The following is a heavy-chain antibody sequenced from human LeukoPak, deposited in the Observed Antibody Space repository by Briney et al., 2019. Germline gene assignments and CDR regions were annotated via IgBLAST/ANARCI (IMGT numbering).Heavy chain of an antibody. CDR3: AREDGSTDYYYYGMDV. Sequence: ASVKVSCKASGYTFTSYGISWVRQAPGQALEWMGWISGYNGNTNYAQKLQGRVTMTTDTSTSTAYMELRSLRSDDTAVYYCAREDGSTDYYYYGMDVWGQGTTVTVSS. CDR1: GYTFTSYG. V-gene: IGHV1-18*01. J-gene: IGHJ6*02. CDR2: ISGYNGNT. D-gene: IGHD2-2*03.